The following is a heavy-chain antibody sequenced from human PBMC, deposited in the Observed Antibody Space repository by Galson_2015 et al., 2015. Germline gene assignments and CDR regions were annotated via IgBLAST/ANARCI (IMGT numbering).Heavy chain of an antibody. CDR3: ARRACDGGVFWSFDS. J-gene: IGHJ4*02. CDR2: MNPNSGKS. D-gene: IGHD2-8*02. Sequence: SGKVSCKASGDTFTRNDINWVRQDPGQGLEWVGWMNPNSGKSGYAQKFQGRVTMTRDISIGTAYMELSSLRSEDTAVYYCARRACDGGVFWSFDSWGQGTLVTVSS. V-gene: IGHV1-8*01. CDR1: GDTFTRND.